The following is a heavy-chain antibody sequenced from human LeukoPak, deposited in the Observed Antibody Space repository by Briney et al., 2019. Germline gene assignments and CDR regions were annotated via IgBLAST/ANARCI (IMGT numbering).Heavy chain of an antibody. CDR3: ARDRSYSSSWYRWDYYYGMDV. J-gene: IGHJ6*02. Sequence: GGSLRLSCAASGFTFSSYSMNWVRQAPGKGLEWVSSISSSSSYIYYADSVKGRFTISRDNAKNSLYLQMNSLRAEDTAVYYCARDRSYSSSWYRWDYYYGMDVWGQGTTVTVSS. D-gene: IGHD6-13*01. V-gene: IGHV3-21*01. CDR1: GFTFSSYS. CDR2: ISSSSSYI.